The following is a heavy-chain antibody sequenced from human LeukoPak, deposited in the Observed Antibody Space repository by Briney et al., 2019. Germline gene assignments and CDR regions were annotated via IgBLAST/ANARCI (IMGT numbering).Heavy chain of an antibody. V-gene: IGHV4-34*01. CDR2: INHSGST. CDR1: GGSFSGYY. D-gene: IGHD3-22*01. Sequence: SETLSLTCAVYGGSFSGYYWSWIRQPPGKGLEWIGEINHSGSTNYNPSLKSRVTISVDTSKNQFSLKLSSVTAADTAVYYCARHSGYYDSSGYDYWGQGTLVTVSS. J-gene: IGHJ4*02. CDR3: ARHSGYYDSSGYDY.